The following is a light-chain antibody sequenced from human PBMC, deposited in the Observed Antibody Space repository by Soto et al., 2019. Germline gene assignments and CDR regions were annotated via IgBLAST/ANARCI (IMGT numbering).Light chain of an antibody. CDR1: QSVSSSR. CDR3: QQRSNWLT. J-gene: IGKJ4*01. Sequence: EIVLTQSPGTLSLSPGERATLSCRASQSVSSSRLAWYRQKPGQAPRLLIYGSSIRATDIPARFIGSGSGTDFTLTISSLEPEDFAVYYCQQRSNWLTFGGGTKVDIK. V-gene: IGKV3D-20*02. CDR2: GSS.